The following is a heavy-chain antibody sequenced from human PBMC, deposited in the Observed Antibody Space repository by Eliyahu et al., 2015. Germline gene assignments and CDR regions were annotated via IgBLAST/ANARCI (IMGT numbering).Heavy chain of an antibody. J-gene: IGHJ2*01. CDR3: ARGSSGPGGIVDL. CDR2: LNAXSGDT. CDR1: GFTFTNXX. Sequence: QEQVVQSGAEVKKPGASVXVSCXASGFTFTNXXINWLRQATGQGLEWMGWLNAXSGDTGYAQKFQGRVIMTRDTSKTTAYMELSSLTSDDTAVYYCARGSSGPGGIVDLWGRGSLVTVSS. D-gene: IGHD4-23*01. V-gene: IGHV1-8*01.